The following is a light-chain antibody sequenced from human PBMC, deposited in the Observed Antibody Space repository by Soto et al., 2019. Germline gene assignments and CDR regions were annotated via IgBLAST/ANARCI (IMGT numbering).Light chain of an antibody. Sequence: EIVMTQSPGTLSLSPGERATLSCRASQSVRSSYLAWYQQKPGQAPRLLIYGASSRATGIPDRFSGSGSGTDFTLTISRLEPEDFAVYYCQQYSKSLCTFGQGTKVEIK. CDR2: GAS. CDR1: QSVRSSY. J-gene: IGKJ1*01. CDR3: QQYSKSLCT. V-gene: IGKV3-20*01.